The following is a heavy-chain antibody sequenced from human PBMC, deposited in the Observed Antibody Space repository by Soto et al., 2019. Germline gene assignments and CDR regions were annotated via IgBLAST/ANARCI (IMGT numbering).Heavy chain of an antibody. V-gene: IGHV4-31*03. D-gene: IGHD4-17*01. CDR3: ARDNNGDYYYGMDV. Sequence: PSETLSLTCTVSGGSISSGGYYWSWIRQHPGKGLEWIGYIYYSGSTYYNPSLKSRVTISVDTSKNQFSLKLSSVTAADTAEYYCARDNNGDYYYGMDVWGQGTTVTVSS. J-gene: IGHJ6*02. CDR2: IYYSGST. CDR1: GGSISSGGYY.